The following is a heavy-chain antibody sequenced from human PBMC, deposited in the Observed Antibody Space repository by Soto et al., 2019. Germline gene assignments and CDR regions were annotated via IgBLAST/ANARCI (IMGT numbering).Heavy chain of an antibody. CDR1: DGSFSGYY. CDR2: IEHNGNT. CDR3: ARGGGYSYHLYGMDV. Sequence: SETLSLTCAVYDGSFSGYYWIWIRQPLGKGLEWIGEIEHNGNTNYNPSFTSRATISLDTSKNQFSLKLSSVTAADMALYYCARGGGYSYHLYGMDVWGQGTAVTVSS. J-gene: IGHJ6*02. V-gene: IGHV4-34*01. D-gene: IGHD5-18*01.